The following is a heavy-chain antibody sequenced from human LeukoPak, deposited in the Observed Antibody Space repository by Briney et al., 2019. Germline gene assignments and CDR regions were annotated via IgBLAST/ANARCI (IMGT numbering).Heavy chain of an antibody. D-gene: IGHD1-26*01. V-gene: IGHV4-59*08. CDR3: ARLSGSQTTPC. J-gene: IGHJ4*02. Sequence: SETLSLTCTVSGGSISSYYWRWIRQPPEKGLEWIGYIYYSRTTNYNPSLKSRVTMSVDTSKNQFSLKLSSVTAADTAVYYCARLSGSQTTPCWGQGTLVTVSS. CDR2: IYYSRTT. CDR1: GGSISSYY.